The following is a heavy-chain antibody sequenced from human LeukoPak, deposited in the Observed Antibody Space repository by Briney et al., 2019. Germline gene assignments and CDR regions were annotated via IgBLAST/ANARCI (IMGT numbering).Heavy chain of an antibody. D-gene: IGHD6-13*01. CDR1: ANTLTGYY. CDR2: INPNSGDT. J-gene: IGHJ4*02. CDR3: AKSAQYSSAWFTGSFDY. Sequence: GASVKVSCKASANTLTGYYMHWVRQAPGQGLEWMGWINPNSGDTHYAQMFQGRVTMTRDTSINAAYMELGRLRSDDTAVYYCAKSAQYSSAWFTGSFDYWGQGTLVTVSS. V-gene: IGHV1-2*02.